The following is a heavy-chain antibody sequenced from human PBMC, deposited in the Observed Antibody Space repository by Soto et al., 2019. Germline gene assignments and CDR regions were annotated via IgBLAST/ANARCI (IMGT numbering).Heavy chain of an antibody. Sequence: GGSLRLSCAASGFTFSNALMNWVRQAPGKGLKWVGRIKSKTDGGTTDYAAPVKGRFAISRDDSKNTLYLQMNNLKNEDTAVYFCTVDKGYFDWLPPFAYYGLDVWGQGTTVTVSS. CDR1: GFTFSNAL. J-gene: IGHJ6*02. CDR2: IKSKTDGGTT. CDR3: TVDKGYFDWLPPFAYYGLDV. D-gene: IGHD3-9*01. V-gene: IGHV3-15*01.